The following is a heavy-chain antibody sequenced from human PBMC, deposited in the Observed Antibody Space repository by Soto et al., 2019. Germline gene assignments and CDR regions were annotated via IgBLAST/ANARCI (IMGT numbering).Heavy chain of an antibody. D-gene: IGHD4-4*01. CDR1: GFTVSRNY. V-gene: IGHV3-53*04. CDR2: IYSGGST. CDR3: ARGGNPNYY. J-gene: IGHJ4*02. Sequence: EVQLEESGGGLVQPGWSLRLSCVVSGFTVSRNYMSWVRQAPGKGLEWVSVIYSGGSTYYADSVKGRFTISRHNSKNTLYLQMNSLRAEDTAVYYCARGGNPNYYWGQGTLVTVSS.